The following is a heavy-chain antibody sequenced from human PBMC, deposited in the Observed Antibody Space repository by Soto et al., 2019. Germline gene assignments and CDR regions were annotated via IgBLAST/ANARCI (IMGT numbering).Heavy chain of an antibody. V-gene: IGHV4-59*08. D-gene: IGHD4-17*01. CDR1: GGSISSEY. CDR3: ARRYGDCFDY. J-gene: IGHJ4*02. Sequence: PSETLSLTCTGTGGSISSEYWSWIRQPPGKGLEWIGYIYYSGSTNYNPSLKSRVTISVDTSKNQFSLKLSSVIAADTAVYYCARRYGDCFDYWGQGTLVTVS. CDR2: IYYSGST.